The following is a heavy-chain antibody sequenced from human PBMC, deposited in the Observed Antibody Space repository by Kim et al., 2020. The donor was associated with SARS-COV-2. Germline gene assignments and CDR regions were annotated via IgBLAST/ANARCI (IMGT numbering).Heavy chain of an antibody. CDR3: AKVVFRYSSSAGHFDY. CDR2: ISYDGSNK. J-gene: IGHJ4*01. D-gene: IGHD6-6*01. Sequence: GGSLRLSCAASGFTFSSYGMHWVRQAPGKGLEWVAVISYDGSNKYYADSVKGRFTISRDNSKNTLYLQMNSLRAEDTAVYYCAKVVFRYSSSAGHFDYWG. V-gene: IGHV3-30*18. CDR1: GFTFSSYG.